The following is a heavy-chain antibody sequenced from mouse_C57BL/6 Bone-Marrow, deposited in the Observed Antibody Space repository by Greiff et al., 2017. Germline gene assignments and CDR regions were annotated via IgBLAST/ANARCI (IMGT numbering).Heavy chain of an antibody. Sequence: EVQGVESGGGLVQPKGSLKLSCAASGFSFNTYAMNWVRQAPGKGLEWVARIRSKSNNYATSYADSVKDRFTIARDDSESMLYLQMNNLKTEDTAMYYCVRQYDGLFDYWGQGTTLTVSS. J-gene: IGHJ2*01. CDR2: IRSKSNNYAT. D-gene: IGHD2-3*01. CDR1: GFSFNTYA. CDR3: VRQYDGLFDY. V-gene: IGHV10-1*01.